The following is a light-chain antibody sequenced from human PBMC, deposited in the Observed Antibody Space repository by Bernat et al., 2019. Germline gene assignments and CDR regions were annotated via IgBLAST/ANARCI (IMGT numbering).Light chain of an antibody. CDR1: QDIRDD. CDR3: LQDYNYPLA. Sequence: AIQMTQSPSSLSASVGDRVTITCRASQDIRDDLGWYQQKPGKAPKVLIHAASSLQSGVPTRFSGSGSGTDFTLTISSLQPEDFATYYCLQDYNYPLAFGGETKVEIK. CDR2: AAS. V-gene: IGKV1-6*01. J-gene: IGKJ4*01.